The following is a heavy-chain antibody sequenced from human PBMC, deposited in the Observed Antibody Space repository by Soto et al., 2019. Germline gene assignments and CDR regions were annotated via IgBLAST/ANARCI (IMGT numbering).Heavy chain of an antibody. CDR3: VKCGGTRDIRLSDNWFDD. CDR1: GFTFSSYA. Sequence: PXGSLRLSCSAAGFTFSSYAMNWVRQAPGRGLEYVSVIFSNGGSTYYADSVKGRFTISRDNSKNTLYLQMSSLRAEDTAVYYCVKCGGTRDIRLSDNWFDDWGQGTLVTVSS. CDR2: IFSNGGST. V-gene: IGHV3-64D*06. D-gene: IGHD3-16*01. J-gene: IGHJ5*02.